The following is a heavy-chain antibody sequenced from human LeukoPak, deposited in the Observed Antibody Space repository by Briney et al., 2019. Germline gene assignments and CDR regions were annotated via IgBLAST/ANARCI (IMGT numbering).Heavy chain of an antibody. CDR1: GISVNTTYF. Sequence: SETLSLTCSVSGISVNTTYFWGWIRQAPGKGLEWIGSIYHTGTTDYNSSLKSRVTISVDTSKNQFSLKLSSVTAADTAVYYCASSVYGDYYFDYWGQGTLVTVSS. CDR3: ASSVYGDYYFDY. D-gene: IGHD4-17*01. V-gene: IGHV4-38-2*01. J-gene: IGHJ4*02. CDR2: IYHTGTT.